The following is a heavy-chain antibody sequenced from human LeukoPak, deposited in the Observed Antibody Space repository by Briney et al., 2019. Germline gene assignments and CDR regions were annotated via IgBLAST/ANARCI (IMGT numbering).Heavy chain of an antibody. CDR3: ARGYGSGWPSGDWFDP. Sequence: PSETPSLTCTVSGGSISTYYWSWIRQAPGKGLEWIGYIYYSGSTGYNPSLKSRVTISVDTSKNQFSLNLSSVTAADTAVYYCARGYGSGWPSGDWFDPWGQGTLVTVSS. J-gene: IGHJ5*02. CDR1: GGSISTYY. CDR2: IYYSGST. D-gene: IGHD6-19*01. V-gene: IGHV4-59*01.